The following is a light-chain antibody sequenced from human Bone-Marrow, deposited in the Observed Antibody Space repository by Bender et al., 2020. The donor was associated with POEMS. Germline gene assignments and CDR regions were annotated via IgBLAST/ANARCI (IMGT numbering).Light chain of an antibody. CDR2: QDK. J-gene: IGLJ2*01. V-gene: IGLV3-1*01. CDR1: KLGDKF. CDR3: QAWDRNIDVV. Sequence: SYELTQSPSVSVSPGQTATITCSGDKLGDKFASWYQLKPGQSPLLVIYQDKKRPSGIPERFSGSNSGNTATLTISGTRAMDEADYFCQAWDRNIDVVFGGGTKLTVL.